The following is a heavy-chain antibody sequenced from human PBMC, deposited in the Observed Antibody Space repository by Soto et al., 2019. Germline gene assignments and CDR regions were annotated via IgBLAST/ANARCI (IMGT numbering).Heavy chain of an antibody. V-gene: IGHV1-46*01. CDR1: GYTFTSYY. CDR2: INPSGGST. CDR3: ARAPDYYGSGSFRYGMDV. D-gene: IGHD3-10*01. Sequence: QVQLVQSGAEVKKPGASVKVSCKASGYTFTSYYMHWVRQAPGHGLEWMGIINPSGGSTSYAQKFQGRVTMTRDTSTSTVYMELSSLRSEDTAVYYCARAPDYYGSGSFRYGMDVWVQGTTVNVSS. J-gene: IGHJ6*02.